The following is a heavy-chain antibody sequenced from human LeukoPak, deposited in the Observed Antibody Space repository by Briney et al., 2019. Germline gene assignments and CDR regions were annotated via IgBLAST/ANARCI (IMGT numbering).Heavy chain of an antibody. CDR1: GGSISSYY. J-gene: IGHJ3*02. Sequence: SETLSLTCTVSGGSISSYYWSWIRQPPGKGLEWIGYIYYSGSTNYNPSLKSRVTISVDTSKNQFSLKLSSVTAADTAVYYCARLRGYYDSRAFDIWGQGTMVTVSS. CDR3: ARLRGYYDSRAFDI. CDR2: IYYSGST. D-gene: IGHD3-22*01. V-gene: IGHV4-59*08.